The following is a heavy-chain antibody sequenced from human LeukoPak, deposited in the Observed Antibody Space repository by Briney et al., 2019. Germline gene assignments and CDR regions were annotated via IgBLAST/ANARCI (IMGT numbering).Heavy chain of an antibody. V-gene: IGHV3-74*01. J-gene: IGHJ5*02. CDR1: GFAFGSCW. D-gene: IGHD5-24*01. CDR2: INPNGTIT. CDR3: ASGDDYNHKRPGVPDS. Sequence: GGSLRLSCAASGFAFGSCWMLWVRQAPGKGLVWVSRINPNGTITIFADSVRGRFAVSRDNAKNTLSLQMNSLRAEDTALYYCASGDDYNHKRPGVPDSWGQGTLVTVSA.